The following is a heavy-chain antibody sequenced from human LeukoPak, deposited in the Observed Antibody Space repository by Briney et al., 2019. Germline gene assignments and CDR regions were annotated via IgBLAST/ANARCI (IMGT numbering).Heavy chain of an antibody. CDR2: INAGNGNT. D-gene: IGHD4-17*01. Sequence: ASVKVSCKASGYTFTSYAMHWVRQAPGQRLEWMGWINAGNGNTKYSQKFQGRVTITRDTSASTAYMELSSLRSEDTAVYYCARDHPLTVTDFDYWGQGTLVTVSS. J-gene: IGHJ4*02. CDR3: ARDHPLTVTDFDY. CDR1: GYTFTSYA. V-gene: IGHV1-3*01.